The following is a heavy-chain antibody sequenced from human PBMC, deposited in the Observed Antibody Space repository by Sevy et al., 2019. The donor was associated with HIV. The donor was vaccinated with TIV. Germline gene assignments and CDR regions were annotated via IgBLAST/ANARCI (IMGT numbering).Heavy chain of an antibody. J-gene: IGHJ4*02. CDR2: ISSSGSTI. V-gene: IGHV3-48*03. CDR3: AREGQQLVPVMDY. Sequence: GGSLRLSCAASGFTFSSYEMNWVRQAPGKGLEWVSYISSSGSTIYYADSVKGRFTISRDNAKNPLYLQMNSLRAEDTAVYYCAREGQQLVPVMDYWGQGTLVTVSS. CDR1: GFTFSSYE. D-gene: IGHD6-13*01.